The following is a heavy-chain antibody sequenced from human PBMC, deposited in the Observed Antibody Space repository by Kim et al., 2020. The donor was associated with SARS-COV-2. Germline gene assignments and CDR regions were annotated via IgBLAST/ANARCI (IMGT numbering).Heavy chain of an antibody. CDR1: GYTFTSYG. J-gene: IGHJ5*02. CDR3: ARRPRTVTTSGSDWFDP. Sequence: ASVKVSCKASGYTFTSYGISWVRQAPGQGLEWMGWISAYNGNTNYAQKLQGRVTMTTDTSTSTAYMELRSLRSDDTAVYYCARRPRTVTTSGSDWFDPWGQGTLVTVSS. D-gene: IGHD4-17*01. CDR2: ISAYNGNT. V-gene: IGHV1-18*01.